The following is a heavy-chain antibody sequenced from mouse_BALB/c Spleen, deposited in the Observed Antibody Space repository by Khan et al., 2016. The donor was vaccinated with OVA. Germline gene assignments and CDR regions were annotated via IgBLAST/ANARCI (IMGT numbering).Heavy chain of an antibody. J-gene: IGHJ2*01. Sequence: EVELVESGGGLVQPGGSRKLSCVASGFTFSSFGMHWVRQAPEKGLEWVAYISGDSSTIYYTDTVKGRFTISRDNTRNTLFLQMTSLRSEDMARDYCTRSYFFGYYFDQWGQGTTLTVAS. D-gene: IGHD1-1*01. CDR3: TRSYFFGYYFDQ. V-gene: IGHV5-17*02. CDR2: ISGDSSTI. CDR1: GFTFSSFG.